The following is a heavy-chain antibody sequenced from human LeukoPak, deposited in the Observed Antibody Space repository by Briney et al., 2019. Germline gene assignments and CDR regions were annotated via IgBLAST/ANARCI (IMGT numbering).Heavy chain of an antibody. Sequence: PGGSLRLSCAGSGFTFSSYAMSWVRQAPGKGLEWVSYISSSSSTIYYADSVKGRFTISRDNAKNSLYLQMNSLRAEDTAVCYCARDHGEALDYWGQGTLVTVSS. D-gene: IGHD3-10*01. V-gene: IGHV3-48*01. J-gene: IGHJ4*02. CDR2: ISSSSSTI. CDR3: ARDHGEALDY. CDR1: GFTFSSYA.